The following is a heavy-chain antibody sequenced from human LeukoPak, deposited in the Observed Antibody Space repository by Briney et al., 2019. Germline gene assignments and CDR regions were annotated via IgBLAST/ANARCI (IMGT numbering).Heavy chain of an antibody. J-gene: IGHJ4*02. D-gene: IGHD3-9*01. CDR2: IYYSGST. CDR3: ARGGILTGYPPDY. CDR1: GGSISSYY. Sequence: SETLSLTCTVSGGSISSYYWSWIRQPPGKGLEWIGYIYYSGSTNYNPSLKSRVTISVDTSKNQFSLKLSSVTAADTAVYYCARGGILTGYPPDYWGQGTLVTVSS. V-gene: IGHV4-59*12.